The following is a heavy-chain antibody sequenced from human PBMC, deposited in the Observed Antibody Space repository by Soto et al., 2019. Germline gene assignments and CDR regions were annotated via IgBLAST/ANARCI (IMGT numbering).Heavy chain of an antibody. J-gene: IGHJ4*02. CDR3: ARDDRPSQYYYDSSGYPFDY. V-gene: IGHV3-48*02. CDR1: GFTFSSYS. Sequence: GGSLRLSCAASGFTFSSYSMNWVRQAPGKGLEWVSYISSSSSTIYYADSVKGRFTISRDNAKNSLYLQMNSLRDEDTAVYYCARDDRPSQYYYDSSGYPFDYWGQGTLVTVSS. D-gene: IGHD3-22*01. CDR2: ISSSSSTI.